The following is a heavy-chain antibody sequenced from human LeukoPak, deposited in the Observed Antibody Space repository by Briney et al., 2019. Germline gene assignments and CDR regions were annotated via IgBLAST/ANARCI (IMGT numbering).Heavy chain of an antibody. Sequence: SGTLSLTCTVSDYSISSGYYWGWIRQPPGKGVEWIGSIYHSGSAFYNRSLKSRVTISEDTSNNQFSLKLSSVTAADTAVYYCARRDSGWYLDYWGQGTLVTVSS. CDR2: IYHSGSA. V-gene: IGHV4-38-2*02. CDR1: DYSISSGYY. J-gene: IGHJ4*02. CDR3: ARRDSGWYLDY. D-gene: IGHD6-19*01.